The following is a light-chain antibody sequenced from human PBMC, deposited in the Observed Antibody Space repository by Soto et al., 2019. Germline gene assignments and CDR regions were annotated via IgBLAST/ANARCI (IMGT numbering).Light chain of an antibody. Sequence: EIVLTQSPATLSLSPGDRATLSCRASQNVRTYLAWYQQKPGQAPRRLIYDASNRAPSSPARFSGSGAGTDFTLTIISREPDDFAVYYCQQRDTWPPFTFGPGTKVDFK. J-gene: IGKJ3*01. V-gene: IGKV3-11*01. CDR2: DAS. CDR3: QQRDTWPPFT. CDR1: QNVRTY.